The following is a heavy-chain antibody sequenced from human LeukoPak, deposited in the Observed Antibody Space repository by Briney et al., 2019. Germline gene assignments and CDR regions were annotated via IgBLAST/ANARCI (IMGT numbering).Heavy chain of an antibody. CDR3: AREDPYEQWLVLVY. V-gene: IGHV3-30*02. Sequence: GGSLRLSCAASGFTFSSYGMHWVRQAPGKGLELVAFIRYDGSNKYYADSVKGRFTISRDNSKNTLYLQMNSLRAEDKAVYFCAREDPYEQWLVLVYWGQGTLVTVSS. D-gene: IGHD6-19*01. CDR1: GFTFSSYG. J-gene: IGHJ4*02. CDR2: IRYDGSNK.